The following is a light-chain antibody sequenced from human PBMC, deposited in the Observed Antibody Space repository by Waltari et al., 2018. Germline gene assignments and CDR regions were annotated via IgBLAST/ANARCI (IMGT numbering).Light chain of an antibody. J-gene: IGKJ4*01. CDR3: QHYNNWPLT. CDR1: QSVLYSSTNKNY. V-gene: IGKV4-1*01. Sequence: DIVMTQSPDSLAVSLGERATISCKSSQSVLYSSTNKNYLAWYQQKPGQAPRLLIYDASTRATGVPVRFSGSGSGTEFTLTISGLQSEDFAVYFCQHYNNWPLTFGGGTKVEIK. CDR2: DAS.